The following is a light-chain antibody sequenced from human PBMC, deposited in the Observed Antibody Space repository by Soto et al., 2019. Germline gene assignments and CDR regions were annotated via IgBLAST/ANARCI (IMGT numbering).Light chain of an antibody. CDR2: RVT. CDR1: SNDIGGYDY. Sequence: QSALTQPASVSGSPGQSITISCTGNSNDIGGYDYVSWYQQHPGEAPKLLISRVTSRSSGISDRFSGSKSGNTASLTISALQPEDEADYHCCSYTNVNTYVFGAGTKLTVL. V-gene: IGLV2-14*03. CDR3: CSYTNVNTYV. J-gene: IGLJ1*01.